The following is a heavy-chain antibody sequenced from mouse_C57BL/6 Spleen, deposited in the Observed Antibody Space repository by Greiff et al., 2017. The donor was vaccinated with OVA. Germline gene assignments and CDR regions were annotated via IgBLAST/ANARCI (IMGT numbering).Heavy chain of an antibody. D-gene: IGHD1-1*01. J-gene: IGHJ3*01. V-gene: IGHV5-4*01. CDR3: ARDRHYYGSSYPFAY. Sequence: EVKLMESGGGLVKPGGSLKLSCAASGFTFSSYAMSWVRQTPEKRLEWVATISDGGSYTYYPDNVKGRFTISRDNAKNNLYLQMSHLKSEDTAMYYCARDRHYYGSSYPFAYWGQGTLVTVSA. CDR1: GFTFSSYA. CDR2: ISDGGSYT.